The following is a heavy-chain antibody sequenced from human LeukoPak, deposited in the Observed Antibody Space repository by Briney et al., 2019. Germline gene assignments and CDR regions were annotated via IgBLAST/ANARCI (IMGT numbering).Heavy chain of an antibody. Sequence: SQTLSLTCTVSRGSVSSGNYYWSWIRQHPGKGLEWIGYISSSGSTHYKSSLKSRVIISADTSTNQFSLRLSSVTAADTAFYYCARAVILTPPDYWGQGILVNVSS. CDR1: RGSVSSGNYY. CDR3: ARAVILTPPDY. CDR2: ISSSGST. J-gene: IGHJ4*02. D-gene: IGHD3-9*01. V-gene: IGHV4-31*03.